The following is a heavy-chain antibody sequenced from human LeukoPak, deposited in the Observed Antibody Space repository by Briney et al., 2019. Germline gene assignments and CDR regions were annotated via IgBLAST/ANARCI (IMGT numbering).Heavy chain of an antibody. D-gene: IGHD3-10*01. J-gene: IGHJ4*02. CDR3: AKDLRQYGSGSHLDY. CDR1: GFTFSSYA. Sequence: GGSLRLSCAASGFTFSSYAMSWVRQAPGKGLEWISTISSTGGSTYHADSVKGRFTISRDTSKNTLYLHMSSLRAEDTALYYCAKDLRQYGSGSHLDYWGQGTLVTVSS. CDR2: ISSTGGST. V-gene: IGHV3-23*01.